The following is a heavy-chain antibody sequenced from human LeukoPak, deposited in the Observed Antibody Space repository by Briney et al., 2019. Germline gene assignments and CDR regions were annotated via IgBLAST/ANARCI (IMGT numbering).Heavy chain of an antibody. D-gene: IGHD5-18*01. J-gene: IGHJ6*03. Sequence: PGGSLRLSCAASGFTFSSYWMSWVRQAPGKGLEWVANIKQDGSEKYYADSVKGRFTISRDNAKNSLYLQMNSLRAEDTAVYYCARDTSLLRYSYRSLDYYYMDVWGKGTTVTVSS. CDR3: ARDTSLLRYSYRSLDYYYMDV. CDR2: IKQDGSEK. V-gene: IGHV3-7*01. CDR1: GFTFSSYW.